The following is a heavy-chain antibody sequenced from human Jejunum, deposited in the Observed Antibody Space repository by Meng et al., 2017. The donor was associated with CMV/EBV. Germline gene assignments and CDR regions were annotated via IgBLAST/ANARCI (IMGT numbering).Heavy chain of an antibody. CDR3: ARDQTGY. V-gene: IGHV3-30*02. CDR2: IRYDGSNE. J-gene: IGHJ4*02. CDR1: GFTFSDYG. Sequence: SLRRSCAASGFTFSDYGMHWVRQAPGKGLEWVAFIRYDGSNEYYADSVKGRLTISRDNSKSTLFLQMNSLRPEDTAVYYCARDQTGYWGQGTLVTVSS.